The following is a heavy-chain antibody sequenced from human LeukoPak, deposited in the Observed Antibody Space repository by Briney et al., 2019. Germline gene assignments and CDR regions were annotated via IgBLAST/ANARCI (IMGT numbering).Heavy chain of an antibody. J-gene: IGHJ6*03. CDR2: ISAYNGNT. CDR3: ARAFAALGYYMDV. CDR1: GYTFTGYY. D-gene: IGHD2/OR15-2a*01. Sequence: ASVKVSCKASGYTFTGYYMHWVRQALGQGLEWMGWISAYNGNTNYAQKLQGRVTMTTDTSTSTAYMELRSLRSDDTAVYYCARAFAALGYYMDVWGKGTTVTISS. V-gene: IGHV1-18*04.